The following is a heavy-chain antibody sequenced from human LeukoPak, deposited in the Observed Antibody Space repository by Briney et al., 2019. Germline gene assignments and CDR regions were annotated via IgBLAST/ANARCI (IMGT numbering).Heavy chain of an antibody. CDR2: ISSGGGST. V-gene: IGHV3-23*01. D-gene: IGHD6-19*01. J-gene: IGHJ4*02. Sequence: PGGSLRLSCAASGFTFSTYAMSWVRQAPGKGLEWVSGISSGGGSTFYADSVKGRFTISRDNSKNTVYLHMISLRAEDTAVYHCAKEAGNGWSYFDYWGQGTLVTVSS. CDR3: AKEAGNGWSYFDY. CDR1: GFTFSTYA.